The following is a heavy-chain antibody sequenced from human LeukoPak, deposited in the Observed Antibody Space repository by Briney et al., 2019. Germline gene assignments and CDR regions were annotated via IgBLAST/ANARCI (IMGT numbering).Heavy chain of an antibody. Sequence: GGSLRLSCAASGFTVSTAGFTFNNAWMSWVRQAPGKGLEWVGRIKSKSDGGTTDYGAPVKGRFTFSRDDSKNTVYLQMNSLKSEDTAVYYRTTDLLDYWGQGTLVTVSS. CDR2: IKSKSDGGTT. CDR3: TTDLLDY. J-gene: IGHJ4*02. V-gene: IGHV3-15*01. CDR1: GFTVSTAGFTFNNAW.